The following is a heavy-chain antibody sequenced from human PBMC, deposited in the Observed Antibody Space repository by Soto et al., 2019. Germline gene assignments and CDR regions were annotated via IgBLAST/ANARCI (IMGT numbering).Heavy chain of an antibody. Sequence: QVQLQESGPGLVKPSQTLSLTCTVSGGSISSGGYYWSWIRQHPGKGLEWIGYIYYSGSTYYNPSLKSRVTISVDTSKNQFSLKLSSVTAADTAVYYCARRGAEYQLLLHNWFDPWGRGTLVTVSS. CDR2: IYYSGST. CDR1: GGSISSGGYY. V-gene: IGHV4-31*03. CDR3: ARRGAEYQLLLHNWFDP. J-gene: IGHJ5*02. D-gene: IGHD2-2*01.